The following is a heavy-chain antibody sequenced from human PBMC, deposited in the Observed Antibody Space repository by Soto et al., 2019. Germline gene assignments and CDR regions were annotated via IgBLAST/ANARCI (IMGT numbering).Heavy chain of an antibody. CDR1: GWSFSNYL. CDR2: ISGSSDNI. Sequence: GGSLRLSWAASGWSFSNYLMSWIRQAPGKGLEWVSLISGSSDNIKYADSVKGRFTISRDNAKNSLYLQINSLRADDTAVYYCVRDSARIVVVPRVDGDDWLDPWGQGTLVTVSS. J-gene: IGHJ5*02. V-gene: IGHV3-11*06. CDR3: VRDSARIVVVPRVDGDDWLDP. D-gene: IGHD2-2*01.